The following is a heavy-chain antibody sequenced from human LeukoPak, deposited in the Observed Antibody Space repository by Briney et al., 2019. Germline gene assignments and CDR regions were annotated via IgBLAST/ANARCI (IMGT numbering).Heavy chain of an antibody. V-gene: IGHV4-39*01. D-gene: IGHD3-10*01. CDR2: IYSSGST. Sequence: TSETLSLTCTVSGGSISSSSYYWGWIRQPPGKGLEWIGSIYSSGSTYYNPSLKSRVTISVDTSKNQFSLKLSSVTAADTAVYYCARPHYYGSGSHIPLNWFDPWGQGTLVTVSS. CDR3: ARPHYYGSGSHIPLNWFDP. CDR1: GGSISSSSYY. J-gene: IGHJ5*02.